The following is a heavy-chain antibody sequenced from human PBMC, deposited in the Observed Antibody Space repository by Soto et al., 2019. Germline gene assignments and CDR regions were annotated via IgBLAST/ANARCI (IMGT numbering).Heavy chain of an antibody. J-gene: IGHJ4*02. CDR3: ARDTSRYYDSSGYPGY. D-gene: IGHD3-22*01. CDR2: INPNSGGT. V-gene: IGHV1-2*02. Sequence: GASVKVSCKASGYTFTGYDMHWVRQAPVQGLEWMGWINPNSGGTNYAQKFQGRVTMTRDTSISTAYMELSRLRSDDTAVYYCARDTSRYYDSSGYPGYWGQGTLVTVSS. CDR1: GYTFTGYD.